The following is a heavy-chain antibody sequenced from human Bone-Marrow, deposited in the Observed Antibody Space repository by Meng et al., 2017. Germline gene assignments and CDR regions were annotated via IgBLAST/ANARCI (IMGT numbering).Heavy chain of an antibody. J-gene: IGHJ4*02. V-gene: IGHV4-61*01. D-gene: IGHD5-18*01. Sequence: QVQSRESCLGLLRPSETIARTSAVSGSFVCSGSYYCSWSRQPQGKGLEWSEYIYYTGTNKSNTSNKSRVTISVDTAKNQFSLNLSSVTAADTALYYCARTPGYSSGHIDSWGQGTLVTVSS. CDR2: IYYTGTN. CDR1: GSFVCSGSYY. CDR3: ARTPGYSSGHIDS.